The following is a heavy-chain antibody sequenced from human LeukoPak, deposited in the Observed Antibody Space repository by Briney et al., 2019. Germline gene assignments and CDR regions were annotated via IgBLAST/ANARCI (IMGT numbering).Heavy chain of an antibody. V-gene: IGHV4-61*02. D-gene: IGHD3-22*01. Sequence: SQTLSLTCTVSGDSISSGDYYWSWIRQPAGKGLEWIGRISSSGSTNYNPSLKSRVTISVDTSKNQFSLKLSSVTAADTAVYYCARGGWNKFDYWGQGTLVTVSS. CDR3: ARGGWNKFDY. CDR1: GDSISSGDYY. CDR2: ISSSGST. J-gene: IGHJ4*02.